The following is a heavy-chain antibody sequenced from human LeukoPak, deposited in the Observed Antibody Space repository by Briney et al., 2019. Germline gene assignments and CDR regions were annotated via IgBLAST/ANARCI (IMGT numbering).Heavy chain of an antibody. Sequence: GGSLRLSCAASGFTFSSYAMSWVRQAPGKGLEWVSAISGSGGSTYYADSVKGRFTISRDNSKNTLYLQMNSLRAEDTAVYYCARGERYYYDSSGYYYEGYFDYWGQGTLVTVSS. J-gene: IGHJ4*02. V-gene: IGHV3-23*01. CDR2: ISGSGGST. CDR1: GFTFSSYA. CDR3: ARGERYYYDSSGYYYEGYFDY. D-gene: IGHD3-22*01.